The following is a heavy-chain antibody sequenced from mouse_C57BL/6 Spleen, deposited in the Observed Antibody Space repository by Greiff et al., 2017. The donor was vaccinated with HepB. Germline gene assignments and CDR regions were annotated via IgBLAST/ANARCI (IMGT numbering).Heavy chain of an antibody. V-gene: IGHV1-72*01. J-gene: IGHJ2*01. CDR1: GYTFTSYW. Sequence: QVQLQQPGAELVKPGASVKLSCKASGYTFTSYWMHWVKQRPGRGLEWIGRIDPNSGGTKYNEKFKSKATLTVDKPSSTAYMQRSSLTSEDSAVYYCARGTEVTTVVADYFDYWGQGTTLTVSS. D-gene: IGHD1-1*01. CDR3: ARGTEVTTVVADYFDY. CDR2: IDPNSGGT.